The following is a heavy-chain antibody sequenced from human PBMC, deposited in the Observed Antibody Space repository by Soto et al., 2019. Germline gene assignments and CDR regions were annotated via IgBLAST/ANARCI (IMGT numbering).Heavy chain of an antibody. Sequence: ASVKVSCKVSGYTLTELSMHWVRQAPGKGLEWMGGFDPEDGETIYAQKFQGRVTMTEDTSTDTAYMELSSLRSEDTAGYYCATVRRYSGYDYISPYYFDYWGQGTLVTVSS. D-gene: IGHD5-12*01. J-gene: IGHJ4*02. CDR1: GYTLTELS. CDR3: ATVRRYSGYDYISPYYFDY. V-gene: IGHV1-24*01. CDR2: FDPEDGET.